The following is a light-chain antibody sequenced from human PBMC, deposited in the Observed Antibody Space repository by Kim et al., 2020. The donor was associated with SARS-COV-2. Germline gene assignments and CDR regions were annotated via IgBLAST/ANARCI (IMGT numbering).Light chain of an antibody. Sequence: GQSITISCTGTSSDIGTYNFVSWYQQHPGKAPKLLIYGVSNRPSGVSHRFSGSKSGNTASLTISGLHAEDEADYYCCSSSASSTGVFGGGTQLTVL. CDR2: GVS. CDR1: SSDIGTYNF. J-gene: IGLJ3*02. V-gene: IGLV2-14*03. CDR3: CSSSASSTGV.